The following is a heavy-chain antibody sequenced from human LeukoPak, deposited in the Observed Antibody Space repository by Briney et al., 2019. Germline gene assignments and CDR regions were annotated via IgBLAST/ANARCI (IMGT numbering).Heavy chain of an antibody. J-gene: IGHJ4*02. Sequence: GGSLRLSCAASGFTFSYYWMTWVRQAPGKGLVWVSRIRGDGSLTNYADSVKGRFTISRDNAKNSPYLQMNSLRAEDTAVYYCGRSGYSYGYLLDEDYWGQGTLVTVSS. V-gene: IGHV3-74*01. CDR3: GRSGYSYGYLLDEDY. D-gene: IGHD5-18*01. CDR1: GFTFSYYW. CDR2: IRGDGSLT.